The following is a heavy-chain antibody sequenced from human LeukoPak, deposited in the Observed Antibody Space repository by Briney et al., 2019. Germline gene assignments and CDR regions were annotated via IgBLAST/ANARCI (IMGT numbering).Heavy chain of an antibody. Sequence: SETLSLTCTVSGGSISSYYWSWIRQPPGKGLEWIGYIYYSGSTNYNPSLKSRVTISVDTSKNQFPLKLSSVTAADTAVYYCARVTVVAATLGWFDPWGQGTLVTVSS. CDR1: GGSISSYY. V-gene: IGHV4-59*01. J-gene: IGHJ5*02. CDR3: ARVTVVAATLGWFDP. CDR2: IYYSGST. D-gene: IGHD2-15*01.